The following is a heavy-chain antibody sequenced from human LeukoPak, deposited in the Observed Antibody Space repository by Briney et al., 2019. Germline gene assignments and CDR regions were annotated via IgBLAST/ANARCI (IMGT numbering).Heavy chain of an antibody. V-gene: IGHV4-31*03. CDR3: ARMVSWFDGVFNLIQFDY. J-gene: IGHJ4*02. CDR2: IYYSGST. Sequence: PSETLSLTCTVSGGSISSGGYYWSWIRQHPGKGLEWIGYIYYSGSTYYNPSLKSRVTISVDTSKNQFSLKLSSVTAADTAVYYCARMVSWFDGVFNLIQFDYWGQGTLVTVSS. D-gene: IGHD2-8*01. CDR1: GGSISSGGYY.